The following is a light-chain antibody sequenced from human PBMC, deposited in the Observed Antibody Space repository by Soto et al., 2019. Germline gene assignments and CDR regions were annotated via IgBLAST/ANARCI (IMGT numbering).Light chain of an antibody. CDR2: DAS. Sequence: DIQMTQSPSSLSASVGDRVTITCQASRDISNYLNWYQQKPGKAPKLLIYDASKLETGVPSRFSGSGYGTDFTFTISSLQPEDIATYYCQQNDYLPPLTFGGGTKVEIK. CDR3: QQNDYLPPLT. J-gene: IGKJ4*01. V-gene: IGKV1-33*01. CDR1: RDISNY.